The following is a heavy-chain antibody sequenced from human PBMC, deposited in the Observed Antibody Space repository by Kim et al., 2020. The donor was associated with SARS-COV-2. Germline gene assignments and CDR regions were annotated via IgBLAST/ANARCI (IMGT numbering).Heavy chain of an antibody. D-gene: IGHD6-13*01. CDR3: AKDKWGAAGNFDY. Sequence: YADSVRGRFTISRDNSNNTLYLQLNSLSAEDAAVYYCAKDKWGAAGNFDYWGQGTLVTVSS. V-gene: IGHV3-23*01. J-gene: IGHJ4*02.